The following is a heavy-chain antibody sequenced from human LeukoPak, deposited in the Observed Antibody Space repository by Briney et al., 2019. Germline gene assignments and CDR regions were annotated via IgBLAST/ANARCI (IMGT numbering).Heavy chain of an antibody. D-gene: IGHD3-10*01. Sequence: SVKVSCKASGGTFSSYAISWVRQAPGQGLEWMGGIIPIFGTANYAQKFQSRVTITTDESTSTAYMELSSLRSEDTAVYYCARRKRITMVRGVISGYYMDVWGKGTTVTVSS. J-gene: IGHJ6*03. CDR2: IIPIFGTA. CDR1: GGTFSSYA. V-gene: IGHV1-69*05. CDR3: ARRKRITMVRGVISGYYMDV.